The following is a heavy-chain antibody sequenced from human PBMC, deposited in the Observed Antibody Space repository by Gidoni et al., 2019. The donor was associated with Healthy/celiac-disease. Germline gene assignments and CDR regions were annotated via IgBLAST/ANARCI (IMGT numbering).Heavy chain of an antibody. CDR3: ARPKQQLGFDP. CDR1: GFTFRSYA. V-gene: IGHV3-30-3*01. J-gene: IGHJ5*02. CDR2: ISYDGSNK. D-gene: IGHD6-13*01. Sequence: QVQLVETGGGVVQPGRSLRLSCAASGFTFRSYAMHWVRQAPGKGLEWVAVISYDGSNKYYADSVKGRFTISRDNSKNTLYLQMNSLRAEDTAVYYCARPKQQLGFDPWGQGTLVTVSS.